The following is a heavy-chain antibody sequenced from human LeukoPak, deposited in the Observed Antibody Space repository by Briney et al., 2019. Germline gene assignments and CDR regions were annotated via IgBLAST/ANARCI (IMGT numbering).Heavy chain of an antibody. CDR2: IYLGDSDT. Sequence: HGESLKISCKGSGYSFTSYWIGWVRQMPGKGLEWMGIIYLGDSDTRHSPSFQGQVTISADKSISTAYLQWSSLKASDTAMYYCARRVRYYDSSGSDEYYYYMDVWGKGTTVTVSS. J-gene: IGHJ6*03. CDR3: ARRVRYYDSSGSDEYYYYMDV. CDR1: GYSFTSYW. V-gene: IGHV5-51*01. D-gene: IGHD3-22*01.